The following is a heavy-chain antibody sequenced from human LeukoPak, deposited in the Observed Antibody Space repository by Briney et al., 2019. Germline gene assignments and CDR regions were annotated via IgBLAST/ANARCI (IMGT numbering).Heavy chain of an antibody. CDR1: GLTFSTYT. Sequence: PGGSLRLSCSASGLTFSTYTIHCVRQAPGKGLEWVSAISGSGASTYYADSVKGRFTISRDNSKNTLYLQMSSLRAEDTAVYYCGRGNYHAFDIWGQGTVVTVSS. J-gene: IGHJ3*02. V-gene: IGHV3-23*01. CDR2: ISGSGAST. D-gene: IGHD5-24*01. CDR3: GRGNYHAFDI.